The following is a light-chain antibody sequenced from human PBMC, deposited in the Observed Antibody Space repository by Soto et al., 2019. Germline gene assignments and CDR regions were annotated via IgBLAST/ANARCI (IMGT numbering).Light chain of an antibody. CDR2: GAS. CDR3: QQYYKSLPSVT. V-gene: IGKV3-15*01. CDR1: RSVSTN. J-gene: IGKJ4*01. Sequence: DIILTQSPATLSVSPGERATLSCRASRSVSTNLAWYQHKLGQGPRLLIYGASTRVTGVPARFSGSGSGTDFTLINSYLKSEDFGVYYCQQYYKSLPSVTFGRGTKVEI.